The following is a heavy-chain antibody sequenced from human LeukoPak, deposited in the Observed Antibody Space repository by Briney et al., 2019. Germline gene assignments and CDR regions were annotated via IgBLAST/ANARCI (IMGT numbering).Heavy chain of an antibody. D-gene: IGHD2-2*01. CDR2: IIPIFGTA. CDR1: GGTFSSYA. Sequence: GASVKVSCKASGGTFSSYAISWVRQAPGQGLEWMGGIIPIFGTANYAQKFQGRVTITADESTSTAYMELRSLRSDDTAVYYCARDSIGYYYYYYCMDVWGKGTTVTVSS. J-gene: IGHJ6*03. CDR3: ARDSIGYYYYYYCMDV. V-gene: IGHV1-69*13.